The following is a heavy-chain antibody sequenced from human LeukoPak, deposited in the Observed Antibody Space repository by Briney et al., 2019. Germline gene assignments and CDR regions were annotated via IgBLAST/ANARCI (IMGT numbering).Heavy chain of an antibody. Sequence: SVKVSCKTSGGIFRSYGLNWVRQAPGQGLEWMGGFIPILGTPKCAQNLQGRVTITADESTSTGYMELSSLRYEDTAVYYCARGLYCSSSTSCYDYGMDVWGQGTTVTVSS. J-gene: IGHJ6*02. D-gene: IGHD2-2*01. CDR2: FIPILGTP. V-gene: IGHV1-69*13. CDR3: ARGLYCSSSTSCYDYGMDV. CDR1: GGIFRSYG.